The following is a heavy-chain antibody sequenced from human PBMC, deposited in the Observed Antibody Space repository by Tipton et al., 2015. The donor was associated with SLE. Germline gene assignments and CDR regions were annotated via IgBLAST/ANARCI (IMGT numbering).Heavy chain of an antibody. V-gene: IGHV4-38-2*01. CDR1: GYSISSGYY. CDR3: ARVAYSSSWGGIQH. D-gene: IGHD6-13*01. J-gene: IGHJ1*01. Sequence: TLSLTCAVSGYSISSGYYWGWIRQPPGKGLEWIGSIYHSGSTYYNPSLKSRVTISVDTSKNQFSLKLRSVTAAGTAVYYCARVAYSSSWGGIQHWGQGTLVTVSS. CDR2: IYHSGST.